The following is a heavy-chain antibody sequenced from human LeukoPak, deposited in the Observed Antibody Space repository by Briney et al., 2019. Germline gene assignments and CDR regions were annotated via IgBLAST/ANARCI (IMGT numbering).Heavy chain of an antibody. D-gene: IGHD3-10*01. CDR3: ASVRGGYFDY. Sequence: GSLRLSCAASGFTFSSYGMSWVRQAPGKGLEWIGEIYHSGSTNYNPSLKSRVTISVDKSKNQFSLKLSSVTAADTAVYYCASVRGGYFDYWGQGTLVTVSS. V-gene: IGHV4-4*02. CDR1: GFTFSSYGM. CDR2: IYHSGST. J-gene: IGHJ4*02.